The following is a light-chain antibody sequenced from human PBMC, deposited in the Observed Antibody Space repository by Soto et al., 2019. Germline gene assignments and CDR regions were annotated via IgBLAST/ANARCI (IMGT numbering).Light chain of an antibody. Sequence: DIQMTQSPSTLSASVGDRVTITCRASQSISTWLAWYQHKPGKAPKLLIYDASSLESGVPSRFSGSESGTEFTLTISSPQPDDFATYYCQQYNTYPLTFGGGTKVEIK. CDR3: QQYNTYPLT. CDR2: DAS. J-gene: IGKJ4*01. V-gene: IGKV1-5*01. CDR1: QSISTW.